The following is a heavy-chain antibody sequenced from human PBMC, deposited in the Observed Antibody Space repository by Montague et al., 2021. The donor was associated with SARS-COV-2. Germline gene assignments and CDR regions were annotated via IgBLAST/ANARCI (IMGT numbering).Heavy chain of an antibody. CDR3: ARGPSDTYYYNDMDV. J-gene: IGHJ6*02. V-gene: IGHV2-70*11. Sequence: PALVKPTQTLTLTCTFSGFSLNTSGMCVSWIRQPPGKALEWLARIDWDGDKYYNTSLKSRLTISKDTSKNLVVLTMTNMDPVDTATYYCARGPSDTYYYNDMDVWGRGTTVTVSS. CDR1: GFSLNTSGMC. CDR2: IDWDGDK.